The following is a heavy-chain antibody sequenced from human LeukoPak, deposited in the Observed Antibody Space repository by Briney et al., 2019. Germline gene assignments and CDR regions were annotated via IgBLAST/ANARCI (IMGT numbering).Heavy chain of an antibody. CDR2: IYYSGST. J-gene: IGHJ4*02. CDR3: ERAGTDIVVAHDY. CDR1: GGSISSYY. Sequence: SETLSLTCTVSGGSISSYYWSWIRQPPGKGLEWLGYIYYSGSTNYNPSLKSRVTISVDTSKNQFSLKLSSVTAADTAVYYCERAGTDIVVAHDYWGQGTLVTVSS. V-gene: IGHV4-59*01. D-gene: IGHD2-2*01.